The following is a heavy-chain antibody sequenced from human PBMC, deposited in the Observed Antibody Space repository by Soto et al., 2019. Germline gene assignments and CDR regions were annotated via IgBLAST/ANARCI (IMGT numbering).Heavy chain of an antibody. V-gene: IGHV3-23*01. Sequence: GGSLRLSCAASGFTFSRYAMSWVRQAPGKGLEWVSAISGSGGSTYYADSVKGRFTISRDNSKNTLYLQMNSLRAEDTAVYYCAKDGYVVVTARWYYFDYWGQGTLVTVSS. D-gene: IGHD2-21*02. CDR2: ISGSGGST. CDR3: AKDGYVVVTARWYYFDY. CDR1: GFTFSRYA. J-gene: IGHJ4*02.